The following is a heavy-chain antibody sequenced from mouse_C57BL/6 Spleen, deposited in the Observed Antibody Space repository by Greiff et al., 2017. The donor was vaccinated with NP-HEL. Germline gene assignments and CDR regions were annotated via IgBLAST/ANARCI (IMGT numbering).Heavy chain of an antibody. D-gene: IGHD3-2*01. J-gene: IGHJ2*01. V-gene: IGHV1-69*01. CDR3: ARRTARWYFDY. CDR2: IDPSDSYT. Sequence: VQLQQPGAELVMPGASVKLSCKASGYTFTSYWMHWVKQRPGQGLEWIGEIDPSDSYTNYNQKFKGKSTLTVDKSSSTAYMQLSSLTSEDSAVYYCARRTARWYFDYWGQGTTLTVSS. CDR1: GYTFTSYW.